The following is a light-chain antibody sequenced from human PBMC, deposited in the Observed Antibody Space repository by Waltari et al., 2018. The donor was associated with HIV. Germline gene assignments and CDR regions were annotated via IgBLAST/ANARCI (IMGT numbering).Light chain of an antibody. CDR3: SSYTSSSSVV. CDR1: TRYVVAYNY. CDR2: HVN. J-gene: IGLJ2*01. Sequence: QSALTQPASVSGSPGQSIPISCPGTTRYVVAYNYVPQYHQHPGKTPKPMIYHVNNRPSGVCNRCSRSKSGNTASLTISGVQAEDEADYYCSSYTSSSSVVFGGGTKLTVL. V-gene: IGLV2-14*03.